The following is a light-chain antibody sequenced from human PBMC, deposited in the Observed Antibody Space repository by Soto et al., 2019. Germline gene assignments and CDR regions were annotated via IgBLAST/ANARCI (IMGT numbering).Light chain of an antibody. CDR2: DDS. V-gene: IGLV3-21*02. CDR3: QVWDSSSDHGV. CDR1: NIGSKS. Sequence: SSELTQPPSVSVAPGQTARITCGGTNIGSKSVHWYQQKPGQAPVLVVYDDSDRPSGIPERFSGSNSGNTATLTISRVEAGDEADYYCQVWDSSSDHGVFGGGTKVTVL. J-gene: IGLJ2*01.